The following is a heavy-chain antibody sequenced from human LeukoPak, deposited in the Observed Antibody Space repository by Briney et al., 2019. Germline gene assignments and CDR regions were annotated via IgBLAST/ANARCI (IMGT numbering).Heavy chain of an antibody. D-gene: IGHD2-2*01. CDR2: IYHRGST. CDR1: GHSISSGYY. V-gene: IGHV4-38-2*01. CDR3: ARHRTDCSRTSYSPSLSDY. Sequence: SETLSLTCAVPGHSISSGYYWGWIWQPPGKGLEWIGSIYHRGSTYYNPSLKSGVTISVDTSKNQISLKLSSVTAADTAVYYCARHRTDCSRTSYSPSLSDYWGQGTLVTVSS. J-gene: IGHJ4*02.